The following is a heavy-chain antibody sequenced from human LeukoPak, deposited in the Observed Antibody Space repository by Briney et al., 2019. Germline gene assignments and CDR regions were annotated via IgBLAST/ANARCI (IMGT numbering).Heavy chain of an antibody. Sequence: GGSLRLSCAASGFTLSDSALHWVRWAPGRGLEWVAAVSYDGARKYYADSVKGRFTISRDDSRNTVYLQMNSVRIEDTAEYYCAKGGGVADYYPFIGQIFDLWGRGNLVIVSS. CDR3: AKGGGVADYYPFIGQIFDL. CDR1: GFTLSDSA. CDR2: VSYDGARK. J-gene: IGHJ2*01. V-gene: IGHV3-30*04. D-gene: IGHD3-3*02.